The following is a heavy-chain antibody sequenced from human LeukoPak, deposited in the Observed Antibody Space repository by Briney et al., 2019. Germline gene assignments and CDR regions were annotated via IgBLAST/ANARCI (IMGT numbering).Heavy chain of an antibody. V-gene: IGHV3-21*01. CDR1: GFPFSSYS. J-gene: IGHJ3*02. D-gene: IGHD3-22*01. CDR2: ISSGSTYI. Sequence: GSLLLSCAASGFPFSSYSMNWVRPAPGKGLEWVSSISSGSTYIYYADSMKGRFTISRDNAKNSLYLQMNSLRAEDTAVYYCARLEKYYYDSTFDIWGQGTMVTVSS. CDR3: ARLEKYYYDSTFDI.